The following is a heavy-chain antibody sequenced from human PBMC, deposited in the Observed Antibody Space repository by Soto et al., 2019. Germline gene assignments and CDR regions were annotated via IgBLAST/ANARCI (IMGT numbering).Heavy chain of an antibody. V-gene: IGHV3-53*01. CDR2: IQTGGAT. CDR3: VRVLYDSGVVEF. CDR1: GFTVSRYD. J-gene: IGHJ4*02. Sequence: QLVESGGGLFQAGGSTRLSCLASGFTVSRYDMAWVRQAPGKGLEWASIIQTGGATYYTDSAQGSFTISRDNSRNTVYRQMSSLRVEDTGVYSCVRVLYDSGVVEFWGQGSPITVS. D-gene: IGHD5-12*01.